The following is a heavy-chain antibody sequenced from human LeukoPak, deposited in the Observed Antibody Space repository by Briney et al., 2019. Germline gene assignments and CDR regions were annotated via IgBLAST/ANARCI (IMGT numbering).Heavy chain of an antibody. CDR2: IYSDDRT. CDR3: AREVKAKRRAFDI. D-gene: IGHD4-11*01. Sequence: PGGSLRLSCAVSGFTASSNYMSWVRQAPGKGLEWVSVIYSDDRTYYADSVKGRFTISRHTSKKTLYPQMNSLRAEDTAVYYCAREVKAKRRAFDIWGQGTVVTVSS. CDR1: GFTASSNY. J-gene: IGHJ3*02. V-gene: IGHV3-53*04.